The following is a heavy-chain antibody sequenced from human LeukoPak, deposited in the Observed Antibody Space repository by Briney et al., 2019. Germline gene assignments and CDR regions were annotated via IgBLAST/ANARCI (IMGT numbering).Heavy chain of an antibody. J-gene: IGHJ4*02. D-gene: IGHD3-9*01. CDR1: GGSFSGYY. CDR2: INHSGST. CDR3: ARDAYTATGYYPY. Sequence: SETLSLTCAVYGGSFSGYYWSWIRQPPGKGLEWIWEINHSGSTNYNPSLKSRVTISVDTSKNQFSLKLSSVTAADTAVYYCARDAYTATGYYPYWGQGTLVTVSS. V-gene: IGHV4-34*01.